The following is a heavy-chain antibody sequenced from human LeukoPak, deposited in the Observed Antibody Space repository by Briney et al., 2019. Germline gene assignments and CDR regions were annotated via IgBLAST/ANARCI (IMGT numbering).Heavy chain of an antibody. CDR3: ATEPGIAVAGSGY. CDR1: GFSVSSNY. D-gene: IGHD6-19*01. J-gene: IGHJ4*02. CDR2: LYSDGSI. V-gene: IGHV3-66*01. Sequence: GGSLTLSCAASGFSVSSNYMNWVRQAPGKGLEWLSVLYSDGSIYYADSVKGRFTISRDNSKNTLYLQMNSLRAEDTAVYYCATEPGIAVAGSGYWGQGTLVTVSS.